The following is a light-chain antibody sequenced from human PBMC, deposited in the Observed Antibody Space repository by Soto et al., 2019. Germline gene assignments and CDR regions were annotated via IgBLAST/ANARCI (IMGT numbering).Light chain of an antibody. CDR2: EVS. CDR1: SSDVGAYNY. V-gene: IGLV2-14*01. J-gene: IGLJ1*01. CDR3: SSFTSNRAYV. Sequence: QSVLTQPASVSGSPGQSITISCTGTSSDVGAYNYVSWYQQQSGKAPKLIIHEVSNRPSGVSNRFSGSKSGNTASLTISGLQAEDEDDYYCSSFTSNRAYVFGIGTKLTVL.